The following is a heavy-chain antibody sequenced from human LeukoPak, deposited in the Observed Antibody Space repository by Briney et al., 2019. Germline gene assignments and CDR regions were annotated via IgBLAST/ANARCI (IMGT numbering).Heavy chain of an antibody. CDR3: ARVTYYDFWIDY. CDR2: IYSGGST. J-gene: IGHJ4*02. D-gene: IGHD3-3*01. V-gene: IGHV3-53*01. CDR1: GFTVSSNY. Sequence: PGGSLRLSCAASGFTVSSNYMSWVRQAPGKGLEWVSVIYSGGSTYYADSVKGRFTISRDNSKNTPYLQMNSLRAEDTAVYYCARVTYYDFWIDYWGQGTLVTVSS.